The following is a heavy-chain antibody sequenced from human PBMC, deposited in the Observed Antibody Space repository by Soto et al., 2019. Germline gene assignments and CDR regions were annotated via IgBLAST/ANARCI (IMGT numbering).Heavy chain of an antibody. D-gene: IGHD3-16*01. J-gene: IGHJ4*02. Sequence: QVQLVQSGAEVKKPGASVKVSCKASGYTFTSYDINWVRQATGQGLEWMGWMNPNSGNTGYAQKFQGRVNMTRNTSISTADMELSSLRSEDTAVYYCATLSDGLRLGESDYWGQGTLVTVSS. V-gene: IGHV1-8*01. CDR3: ATLSDGLRLGESDY. CDR2: MNPNSGNT. CDR1: GYTFTSYD.